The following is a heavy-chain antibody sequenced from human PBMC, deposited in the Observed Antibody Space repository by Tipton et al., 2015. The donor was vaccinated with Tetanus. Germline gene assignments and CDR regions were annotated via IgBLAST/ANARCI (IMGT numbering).Heavy chain of an antibody. V-gene: IGHV3-9*01. CDR2: ISWNSGSI. CDR1: GFTFDDYA. D-gene: IGHD2-15*01. CDR3: AKDMGRSVVVAARMDYYYYFGMDV. J-gene: IGHJ6*02. Sequence: SLRLSCAASGFTFDDYAMHWVRQAPGKGLEWVSGISWNSGSIGYADSVKGRFTISRDNAKNSLYLQMNSLRAEDTALYYCAKDMGRSVVVAARMDYYYYFGMDVWGQGTTVTVSS.